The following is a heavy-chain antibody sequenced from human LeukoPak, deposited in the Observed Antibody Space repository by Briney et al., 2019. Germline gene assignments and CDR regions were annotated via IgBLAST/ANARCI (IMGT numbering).Heavy chain of an antibody. J-gene: IGHJ3*02. V-gene: IGHV4-39*07. CDR2: IYYSGST. CDR3: ARGGAPYAFDI. CDR1: GGSISSSSYY. Sequence: KASETLSLTCTVSGGSISSSSYYWGWIRQPPGKGLEWIGSIYYSGSTYYNPSLKSRVTISVDTSKNQFSLKLSSVTAADTAVYYCARGGAPYAFDIWGQGTMVTVSS. D-gene: IGHD3-16*01.